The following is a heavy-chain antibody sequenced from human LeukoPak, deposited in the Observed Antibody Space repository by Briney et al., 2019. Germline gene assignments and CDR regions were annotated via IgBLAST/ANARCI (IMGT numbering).Heavy chain of an antibody. CDR2: AYYSGTT. D-gene: IGHD3-10*01. V-gene: IGHV4-39*01. CDR1: GGSISSSSYY. Sequence: PSETLSLTCTVSGGSISSSSYYWGWIRQSPGKGLEWIGSAYYSGTTYYNPSLKSRVTISVDTSRNRISLNLRSVTATDTALYYCARHGAGSSPFDYWGQGTLVTVSS. CDR3: ARHGAGSSPFDY. J-gene: IGHJ4*02.